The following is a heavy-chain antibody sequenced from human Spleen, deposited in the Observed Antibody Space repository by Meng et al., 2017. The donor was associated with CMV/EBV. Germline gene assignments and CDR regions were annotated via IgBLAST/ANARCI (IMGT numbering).Heavy chain of an antibody. CDR1: GYTFTGYY. J-gene: IGHJ4*02. V-gene: IGHV1-2*02. CDR3: AKAGELQFLDSLFVFDN. CDR2: INPKSGGS. D-gene: IGHD3-3*01. Sequence: ASVKVSCKASGYTFTGYYIHWVRQAPGQGPEWMGWINPKSGGSNYAQKFQGRVTLTRDTSISTAYMELSSLTSDDTAVYYCAKAGELQFLDSLFVFDNWGQGTLVTVSS.